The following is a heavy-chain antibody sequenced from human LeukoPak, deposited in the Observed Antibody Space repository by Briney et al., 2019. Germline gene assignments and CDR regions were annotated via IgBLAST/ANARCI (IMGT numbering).Heavy chain of an antibody. CDR3: ARERVVTMIVVVPGGFDP. V-gene: IGHV4-34*01. D-gene: IGHD3-22*01. J-gene: IGHJ5*02. CDR1: GGSFSGYY. CDR2: INHSGST. Sequence: SETLSLTCAVYGGSFSGYYWSWIRQPPGKGLEWIGEINHSGSTNYNPSLKSRVTISVDTSKNQFSLKLSSVTAAGTAVYYCARERVVTMIVVVPGGFDPWGQGTLVTVSS.